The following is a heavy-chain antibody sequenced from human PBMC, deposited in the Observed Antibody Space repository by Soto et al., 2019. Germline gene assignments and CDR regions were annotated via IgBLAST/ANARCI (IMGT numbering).Heavy chain of an antibody. CDR1: GGTFSSYT. D-gene: IGHD2-15*01. Sequence: QVQLVQSGAEVKKPWSSVKVSCQASGGTFSSYTISWVRQAPGQGLEWMGRIIPILGIANYAQKFQGGVTITADASRSTASMELHRLSSADTAVSDFSGVTGLGDCNGGSCYWGAYWGKGSPVTVSS. CDR3: SGVTGLGDCNGGSCYWGAY. V-gene: IGHV1-69*02. J-gene: IGHJ4*03. CDR2: IIPILGIA.